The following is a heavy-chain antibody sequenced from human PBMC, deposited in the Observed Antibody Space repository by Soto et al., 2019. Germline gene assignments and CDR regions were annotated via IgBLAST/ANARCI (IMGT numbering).Heavy chain of an antibody. J-gene: IGHJ4*02. CDR2: IYYSGST. CDR1: GGSVSSGSYY. Sequence: PSETLSLTCTGSGGSVSSGSYYWSWIRQPPGKGLEWIGYIYYSGSTNYNPSLKSRVTISVDTSKNQFSLKLSSVTAADKAVYYCASLVTAIDYWGQGTLVTVSS. D-gene: IGHD2-21*02. CDR3: ASLVTAIDY. V-gene: IGHV4-61*01.